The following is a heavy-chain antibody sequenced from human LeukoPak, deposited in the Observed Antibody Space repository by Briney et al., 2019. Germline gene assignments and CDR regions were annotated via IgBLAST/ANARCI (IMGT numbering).Heavy chain of an antibody. CDR2: ISYDGSNK. CDR1: GFTFSSYG. Sequence: QPGRSLRLSCAASGFTFSSYGMHWVRQAPGKGLEWVAVISYDGSNKYYADSVKGRFTISRDNSKNTLYLQMNSLRAEDTAVYYCAKDWRIAAASGWFDPWGQGTLVTVSS. J-gene: IGHJ5*02. D-gene: IGHD6-13*01. CDR3: AKDWRIAAASGWFDP. V-gene: IGHV3-30*18.